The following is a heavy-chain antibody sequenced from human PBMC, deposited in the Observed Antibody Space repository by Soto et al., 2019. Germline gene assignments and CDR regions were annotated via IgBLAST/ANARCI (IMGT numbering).Heavy chain of an antibody. CDR3: AREQGVTYYYYGMDV. Sequence: PVKVSCKASGGTLSSYAISWVRPAPGQGLEWMGGIIPIFGTANYAQKFQGRVTITADKSTSTAYMELSSLRSEDTAVYYCAREQGVTYYYYGMDVWGQGTTVTVYS. D-gene: IGHD5-18*01. V-gene: IGHV1-69*06. CDR2: IIPIFGTA. J-gene: IGHJ6*02. CDR1: GGTLSSYA.